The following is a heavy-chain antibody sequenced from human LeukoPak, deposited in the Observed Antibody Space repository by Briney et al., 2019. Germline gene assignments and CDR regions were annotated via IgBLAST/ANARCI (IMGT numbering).Heavy chain of an antibody. CDR1: GFTFSSYS. D-gene: IGHD3-16*01. CDR3: ARALIWGAFDI. Sequence: GGSLRLSCAACGFTFSSYSMKWVRQARGKGVEWVTYISSSSRNIYYGDCEKGRFTIYRDNTKISLYLRMISLRAEDTAVYYCARALIWGAFDIWGQGTMVTVSS. CDR2: ISSSSRNI. J-gene: IGHJ3*02. V-gene: IGHV3-48*01.